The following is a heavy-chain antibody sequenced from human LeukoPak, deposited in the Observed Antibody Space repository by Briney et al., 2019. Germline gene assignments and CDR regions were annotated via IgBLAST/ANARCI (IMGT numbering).Heavy chain of an antibody. J-gene: IGHJ4*02. CDR2: IIPIFGTA. D-gene: IGHD3-3*01. V-gene: IGHV1-69*13. CDR1: GGTFSSYA. CDR3: ARTYYDFWSGYYHFDY. Sequence: ASVKVSCKASGGTFSSYAISWVRQAPGQGLEWMGGIIPIFGTANYAQKFQGRVTITADESTSTAYMELSSLRSEDTAVYYCARTYYDFWSGYYHFDYWGQGTLVTVSS.